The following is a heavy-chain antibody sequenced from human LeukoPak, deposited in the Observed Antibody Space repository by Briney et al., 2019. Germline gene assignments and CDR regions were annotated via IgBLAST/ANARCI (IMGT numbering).Heavy chain of an antibody. D-gene: IGHD5-24*01. V-gene: IGHV4-59*01. CDR3: ARAGGERWLQLVRYSYFDY. Sequence: SETLSLTCTVSGGSISNYYWSWIRQPPGKGLEWIGYIYNSGSTIYNPSLKSRVTISVDTSNNQFSLNLNSVTAADTAVYYCARAGGERWLQLVRYSYFDYWGQGTLVTVSS. J-gene: IGHJ4*02. CDR1: GGSISNYY. CDR2: IYNSGST.